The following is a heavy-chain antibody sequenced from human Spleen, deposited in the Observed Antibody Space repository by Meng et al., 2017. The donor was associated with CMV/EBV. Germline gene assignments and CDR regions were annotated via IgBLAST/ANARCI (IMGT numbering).Heavy chain of an antibody. Sequence: GESLKISCKGSGYSFTSYWIGWVRQMPGKGLEWMGIIYPGDSDTRYSPSFQGQVTISADKSISTAYLQWSSLKASDTAVYYCARRPVLAALSLWYFDLWGRGTLVTVSS. CDR3: ARRPVLAALSLWYFDL. V-gene: IGHV5-51*01. J-gene: IGHJ2*01. CDR2: IYPGDSDT. D-gene: IGHD6-6*01. CDR1: GYSFTSYW.